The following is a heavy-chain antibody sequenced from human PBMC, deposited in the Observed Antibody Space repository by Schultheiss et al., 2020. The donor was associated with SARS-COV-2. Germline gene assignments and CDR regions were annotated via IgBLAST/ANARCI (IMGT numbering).Heavy chain of an antibody. V-gene: IGHV3-30*01. CDR2: ISYDGSNK. D-gene: IGHD1-26*01. J-gene: IGHJ3*02. CDR1: GFTFSSYW. Sequence: GGSLRLSCAASGFTFSSYWMHWVRQAPGKGLEWVAVISYDGSNKYYADSVKGRFTISRDNSKNTLYLQMNSLRAEDTAVYYCARVMGGASYDAFDIWGQGTMVTVSS. CDR3: ARVMGGASYDAFDI.